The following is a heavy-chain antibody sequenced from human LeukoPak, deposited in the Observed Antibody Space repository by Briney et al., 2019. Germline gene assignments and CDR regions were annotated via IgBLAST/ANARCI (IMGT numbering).Heavy chain of an antibody. V-gene: IGHV3-33*01. CDR1: GFTFSSHG. CDR2: IWYDGSNK. CDR3: ARGYYDSSGYYRY. Sequence: GGSLRLSCAASGFTFSSHGMHWVRQAPGKGLEWVAVIWYDGSNKYYADSVKGRFTISRDNSKNTLYLQMNSLRAEDTAVYYCARGYYDSSGYYRYWGQGTLVTVSS. J-gene: IGHJ4*02. D-gene: IGHD3-22*01.